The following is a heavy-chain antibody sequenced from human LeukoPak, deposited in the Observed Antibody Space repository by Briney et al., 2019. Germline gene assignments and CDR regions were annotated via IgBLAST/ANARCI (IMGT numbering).Heavy chain of an antibody. J-gene: IGHJ5*02. D-gene: IGHD6-19*01. CDR3: ARDMKEVAVAGIEGLYWFDP. Sequence: ASVKVSCKASGYTFTSCGISWVRQAPGQGLEWMGWISAYNGNTNYAQKLQGRVTMTTDTSTSTAYMELRSLRSDDTAVYYCARDMKEVAVAGIEGLYWFDPWGQGTLVTVSS. CDR1: GYTFTSCG. CDR2: ISAYNGNT. V-gene: IGHV1-18*01.